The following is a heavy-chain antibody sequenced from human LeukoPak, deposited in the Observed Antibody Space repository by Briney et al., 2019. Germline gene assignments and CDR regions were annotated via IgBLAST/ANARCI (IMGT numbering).Heavy chain of an antibody. Sequence: SQTLSLTCTVSGGSISSGSYYWSWIRQPAGKGLEWIGRIYTSGSTNYNPSLKSRVTISVDTSKNQFSLKLSSVTAADTAVYYCARGTLLKQWLVLRSEYFQHWGQGTLVTVSS. V-gene: IGHV4-61*02. J-gene: IGHJ1*01. D-gene: IGHD6-19*01. CDR2: IYTSGST. CDR1: GGSISSGSYY. CDR3: ARGTLLKQWLVLRSEYFQH.